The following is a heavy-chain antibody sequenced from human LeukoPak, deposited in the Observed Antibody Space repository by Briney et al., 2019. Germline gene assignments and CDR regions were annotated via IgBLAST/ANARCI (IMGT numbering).Heavy chain of an antibody. V-gene: IGHV4-39*01. J-gene: IGHJ4*02. CDR3: VRQKEVAGAFDY. CDR2: IYYSGST. CDR1: GGSISSSSYY. Sequence: PSETLSLTCTVSGGSISSSSYYWGWIRQPPGKGLEWIGSIYYSGSTYYNPSLKSRVTISVDTSKNQFSLKLSSVTAADTAVYYCVRQKEVAGAFDYWGQGTLVTVSS. D-gene: IGHD6-19*01.